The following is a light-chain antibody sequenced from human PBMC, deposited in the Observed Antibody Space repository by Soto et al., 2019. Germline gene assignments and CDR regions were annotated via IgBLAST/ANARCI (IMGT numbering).Light chain of an antibody. V-gene: IGKV1-39*01. Sequence: DIHMTQSPSSLSASVGDRVTITCRASQSISSYLNWYQQKPGKAPKLLIYAASSLQSGVPSRFSGSGSGTDFTLTISSLQPEDFATYYCQQYNSMGTFGQGTKVDIK. CDR1: QSISSY. CDR3: QQYNSMGT. J-gene: IGKJ1*01. CDR2: AAS.